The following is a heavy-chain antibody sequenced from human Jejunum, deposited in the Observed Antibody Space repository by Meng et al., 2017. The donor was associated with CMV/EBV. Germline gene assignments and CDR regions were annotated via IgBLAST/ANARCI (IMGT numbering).Heavy chain of an antibody. J-gene: IGHJ5*02. D-gene: IGHD2-15*01. CDR3: VRHGDCSSGSCFYHWFDP. Sequence: QGQLQEPGPVLVQPSETLSLTCSVSGSSVSTYYWSWIRQPPGKGLEWIGYIYNSGGTYYNPSLKSRVTISIDTSKNQFSLKLNSVTAADTAVYYCVRHGDCSSGSCFYHWFDPWGQGSLVTVSS. V-gene: IGHV4-59*02. CDR2: IYNSGGT. CDR1: GSSVSTYY.